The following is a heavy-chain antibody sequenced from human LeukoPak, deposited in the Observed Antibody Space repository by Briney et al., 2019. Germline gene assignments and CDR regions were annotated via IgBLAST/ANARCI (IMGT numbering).Heavy chain of an antibody. V-gene: IGHV4-39*01. CDR3: PRLIETYFDY. J-gene: IGHJ4*02. Sequence: SETLSLTCTVSGGSVSSSSFYWGWIRQPPGKGLEWIGSIYYSGSTYYNPSLKSRVTISVDTSKNQFSLKLSSLTAADTAVYYCPRLIETYFDYWGQGTLVTASS. CDR1: GGSVSSSSFY. D-gene: IGHD2/OR15-2a*01. CDR2: IYYSGST.